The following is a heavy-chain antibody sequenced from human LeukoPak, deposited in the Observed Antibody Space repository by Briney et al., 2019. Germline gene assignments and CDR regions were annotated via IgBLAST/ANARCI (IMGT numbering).Heavy chain of an antibody. V-gene: IGHV1-2*02. D-gene: IGHD3-10*01. J-gene: IGHJ6*03. CDR1: GYTLTDYY. CDR2: INPSSGDT. CDR3: AREAYASGSFRTDYYYMDV. Sequence: GASVRVSCKASGYTLTDYYMHWVRQAPGHGFEWMGWINPSSGDTHYAQKFQGRVTMTRDTSISTAYMELSRLRSDDTAVYYCAREAYASGSFRTDYYYMDVWGKGTTVTISS.